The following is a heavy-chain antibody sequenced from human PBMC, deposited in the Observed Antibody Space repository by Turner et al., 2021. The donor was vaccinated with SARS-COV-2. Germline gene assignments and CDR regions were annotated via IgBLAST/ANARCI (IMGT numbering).Heavy chain of an antibody. CDR3: ARVSRLLPNNWFDP. CDR2: IYYSGST. Sequence: QVQLQESGPGLVKPTQTLSLTCTVSGGSISSGDYYWSWIRQHPGKGLEWIGYIYYSGSTYYNPSLKSRVTISVDTSKNQFSLKLSSVTAADTAVYYCARVSRLLPNNWFDPWGQGTLVTVSS. V-gene: IGHV4-31*03. D-gene: IGHD3-22*01. CDR1: GGSISSGDYY. J-gene: IGHJ5*02.